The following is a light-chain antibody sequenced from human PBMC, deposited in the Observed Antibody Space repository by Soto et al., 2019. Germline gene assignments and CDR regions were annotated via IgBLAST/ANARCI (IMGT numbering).Light chain of an antibody. CDR1: QSISSW. Sequence: DIQMTQSPSTLSASVGDRVTITCRASQSISSWLAWYQQKPGKAPKLLIYKASSLESGVPSRFSGSGSRTEITLTISSLQPDDFATYYYQQYNSYWTFGQGTKVEIK. CDR2: KAS. J-gene: IGKJ1*01. V-gene: IGKV1-5*03. CDR3: QQYNSYWT.